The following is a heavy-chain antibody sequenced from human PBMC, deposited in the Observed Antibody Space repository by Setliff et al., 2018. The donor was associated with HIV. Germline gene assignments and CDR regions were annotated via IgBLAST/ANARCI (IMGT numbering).Heavy chain of an antibody. D-gene: IGHD1-26*01. CDR2: IYDTGDT. CDR1: DDSLSRSDFY. V-gene: IGHV4-39*01. Sequence: KPSETLSLTCTVTDDSLSRSDFYWAWIRQPPEKGLEWVASIYDTGDTHYNPSLKSRVTISRDMSKNQFSLKLGSVTAADTAVYYCARHGGSYAFAEYLQHWGQGTLVTVSS. CDR3: ARHGGSYAFAEYLQH. J-gene: IGHJ1*01.